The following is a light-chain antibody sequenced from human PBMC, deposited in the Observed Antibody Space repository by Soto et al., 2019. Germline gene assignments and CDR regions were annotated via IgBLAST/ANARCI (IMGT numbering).Light chain of an antibody. V-gene: IGLV1-40*01. CDR3: QSYDSRLSTYV. CDR2: GNF. CDR1: TSNTGAHYA. J-gene: IGLJ1*01. Sequence: QSVLTQPPSVSGAPGERVTISCTGGTSNTGAHYAVHWYQHLPGAAPRPLIYGNFNRPSGVPARFSGSKSGTSASLAITGLQAEDAADYYCQSYDSRLSTYVFGTGTKVTVL.